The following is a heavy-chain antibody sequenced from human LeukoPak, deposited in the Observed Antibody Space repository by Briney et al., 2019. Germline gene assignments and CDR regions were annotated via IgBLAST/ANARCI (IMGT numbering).Heavy chain of an antibody. D-gene: IGHD2-15*01. CDR2: FYHSGIT. CDR3: ARVDGSCSGGSCPSGNWFDP. CDR1: GGSISSGSYY. J-gene: IGHJ5*02. V-gene: IGHV4-39*07. Sequence: TSETLSLTCTVSGGSISSGSYYWSWIRQPPGKGLEWIGSFYHSGITYYNPSLKSRVTISVDTSKNQFSLKLNSVTAADTAVYYCARVDGSCSGGSCPSGNWFDPWGQGTLVTVSS.